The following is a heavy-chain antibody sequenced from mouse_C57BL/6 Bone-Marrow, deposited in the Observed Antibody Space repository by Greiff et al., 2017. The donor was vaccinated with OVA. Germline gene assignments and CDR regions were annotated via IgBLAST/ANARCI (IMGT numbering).Heavy chain of an antibody. CDR3: ARAGGTYDYDSFAY. CDR2: INYVGSST. CDR1: GFTFSDYY. D-gene: IGHD2-4*01. J-gene: IGHJ3*01. Sequence: EVQLVESEGGLVQPGSSMKLSCTASGFTFSDYYMAWVRQVPGKGLEWVANINYVGSSTYYLDSLKSRFIISRDNAKNTLYLQMSSLKSEDTASYSSARAGGTYDYDSFAYWGQGALVTVAA. V-gene: IGHV5-16*01.